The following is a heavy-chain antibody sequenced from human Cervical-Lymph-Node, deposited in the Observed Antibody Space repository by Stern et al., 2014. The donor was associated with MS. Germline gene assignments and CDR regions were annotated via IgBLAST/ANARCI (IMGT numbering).Heavy chain of an antibody. CDR2: ANPNSGDT. Sequence: QVQLLESGAEVKKPGASVKVSCKASGYTFTDYYMHWVRQAPGQGLEWMGRANPNSGDTNYAQKFQGRVTMTRDTSITTSYMELSSLRSDDTAVYYCARFYYDSSSYSFDYWGQGTLVTVSS. V-gene: IGHV1-2*06. CDR3: ARFYYDSSSYSFDY. CDR1: GYTFTDYY. D-gene: IGHD3-22*01. J-gene: IGHJ4*02.